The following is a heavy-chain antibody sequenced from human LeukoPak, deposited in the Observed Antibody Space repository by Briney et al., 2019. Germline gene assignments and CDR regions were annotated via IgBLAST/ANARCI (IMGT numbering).Heavy chain of an antibody. CDR1: GLTFSSYG. J-gene: IGHJ4*02. Sequence: PGRSLRLSCAASGLTFSSYGMHWVRQAPGKGLEWVAVVSYDGSNKYYADSVKGRFTISRDNSKNTLYLQMNSLRAEDTAVYYCAKDLEQWLVSLFDYWGQGTLVTVSS. CDR3: AKDLEQWLVSLFDY. D-gene: IGHD6-19*01. CDR2: VSYDGSNK. V-gene: IGHV3-30*18.